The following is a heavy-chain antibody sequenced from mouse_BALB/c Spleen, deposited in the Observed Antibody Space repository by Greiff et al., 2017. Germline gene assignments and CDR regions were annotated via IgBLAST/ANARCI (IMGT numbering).Heavy chain of an antibody. CDR2: IRSGGST. Sequence: VQLMESGPGLVKPSQSLNITCTASGFSFTSYGVYWVRQSPGKGLEWLGAIRSGGSTDYNAGFISRLSISKDNSKSQVFFKMNSLQANDTAIYYCARSYGNDGYFDVWGAGTTVTVSS. V-gene: IGHV2-2*02. CDR1: GFSFTSYG. J-gene: IGHJ1*01. D-gene: IGHD2-2*01. CDR3: ARSYGNDGYFDV.